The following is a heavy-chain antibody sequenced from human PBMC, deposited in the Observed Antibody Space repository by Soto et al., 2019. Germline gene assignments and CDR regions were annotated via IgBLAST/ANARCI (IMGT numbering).Heavy chain of an antibody. D-gene: IGHD3-16*01. J-gene: IGHJ5*02. V-gene: IGHV4-30-2*01. CDR1: GGSVTSGNSYS. CDR3: ARAVAPYLGTWFDP. Sequence: SETLSLTCTVSGGSVTSGNSYSWSWIRQPPGKGLEWIGSISRSGSTSYNPSLKGRVAMSVDKSKNQFSLNLSSVTAADMAVYYCARAVAPYLGTWFDPWGQGTLVTVSS. CDR2: ISRSGST.